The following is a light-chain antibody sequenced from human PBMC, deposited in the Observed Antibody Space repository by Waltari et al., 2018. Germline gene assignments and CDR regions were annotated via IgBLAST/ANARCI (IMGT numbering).Light chain of an antibody. CDR3: QSYDNTLSVV. CDR2: RNS. J-gene: IGLJ2*01. CDR1: NSNIGAGSD. V-gene: IGLV1-40*01. Sequence: QSVLTQPPSVSGAPGQRVTISCTGSNSNIGAGSDVHWYQQLPGTAPKLLIFRNSHWPSVVPDRFAGSRSGTSASLAIPGLQADDEAIYYCQSYDNTLSVVFGGGTKVTVL.